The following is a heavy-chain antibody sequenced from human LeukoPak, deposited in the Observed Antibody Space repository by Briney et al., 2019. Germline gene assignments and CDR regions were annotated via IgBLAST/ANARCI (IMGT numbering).Heavy chain of an antibody. J-gene: IGHJ4*02. Sequence: SETLSLTCTVSGGSTSSSSYYWGWIRQPPGKGLEWIGSIYYSGSTYYNPSLKSRVTISVDTSKNQFSLKLSSVTAADTAVYYCARVISGYYYDSSGYYQRNYYFDYWGQGTLVTVSS. CDR3: ARVISGYYYDSSGYYQRNYYFDY. D-gene: IGHD3-22*01. CDR1: GGSTSSSSYY. CDR2: IYYSGST. V-gene: IGHV4-39*01.